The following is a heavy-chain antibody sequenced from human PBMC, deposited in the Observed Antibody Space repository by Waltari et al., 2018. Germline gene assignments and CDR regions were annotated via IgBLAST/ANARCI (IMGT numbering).Heavy chain of an antibody. CDR3: ARDLVAAAGKGFYYYYYGMDV. D-gene: IGHD6-13*01. CDR1: GGSISSSNW. CDR2: IYHSGIT. J-gene: IGHJ6*02. V-gene: IGHV4-4*02. Sequence: QVQLQESGPGLVKPSGTLSLTCAVSGGSISSSNWWSWVRQPPGKGLEWIGEIYHSGITNYNPSLKSRVTISVDKSKNQFSLKLSSVTAADTAVYYCARDLVAAAGKGFYYYYYGMDVWGQGTTVTVSS.